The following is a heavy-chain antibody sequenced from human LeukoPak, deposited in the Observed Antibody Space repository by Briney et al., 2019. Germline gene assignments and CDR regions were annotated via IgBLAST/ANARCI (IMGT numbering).Heavy chain of an antibody. CDR2: ISYDGSNK. V-gene: IGHV3-30-3*01. CDR3: ARGMHSSGYTDY. J-gene: IGHJ4*02. D-gene: IGHD3-22*01. CDR1: GFTFSSYA. Sequence: PGRSLRLSCAASGFTFSSYAMHWVRQAPGKGLEWVAVISYDGSNKYYADSVKGRFTISRDNSKNTLYLQMNSLRAEDTAVYYCARGMHSSGYTDYWGQGTLVTVSS.